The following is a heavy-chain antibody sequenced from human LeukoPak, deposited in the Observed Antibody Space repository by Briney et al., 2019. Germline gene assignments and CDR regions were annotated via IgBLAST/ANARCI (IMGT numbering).Heavy chain of an antibody. Sequence: PGRSLRLSCAASGFTFSSYGMHWVRQAPGKGLEWVAVISYDGSNKYYADSVKGRFTISRDNSKSTLYLQMNSLRAEDTAVYYCAKAPYSSSPTDYYLGMDVWGQGTTVTVSS. D-gene: IGHD6-6*01. V-gene: IGHV3-30*18. CDR1: GFTFSSYG. J-gene: IGHJ6*02. CDR3: AKAPYSSSPTDYYLGMDV. CDR2: ISYDGSNK.